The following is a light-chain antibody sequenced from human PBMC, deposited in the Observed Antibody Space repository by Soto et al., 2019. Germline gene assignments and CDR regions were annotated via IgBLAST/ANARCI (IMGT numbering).Light chain of an antibody. CDR3: CSYAGVRGAV. Sequence: QSALTQPVSVSGSPGQSVTISCTGTSSDVGYNNLVAWYQQHPGKAPKVLIYEVYKRPSGVSDRFSGSKSGNTASLTISGLQAEDEADYYCCSYAGVRGAVFGGGTQLTVL. CDR1: SSDVGYNNL. J-gene: IGLJ7*01. CDR2: EVY. V-gene: IGLV2-23*02.